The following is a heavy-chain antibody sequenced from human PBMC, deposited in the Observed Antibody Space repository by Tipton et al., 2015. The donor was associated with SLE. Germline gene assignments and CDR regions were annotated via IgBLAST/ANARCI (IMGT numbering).Heavy chain of an antibody. CDR1: GGSISSGGYY. D-gene: IGHD6-13*01. CDR2: IYYSGST. J-gene: IGHJ5*02. V-gene: IGHV4-31*03. CDR3: ARAWVTAAGFWFDP. Sequence: TLSLTCTVSGGSISSGGYYWSWIRQHPGKGLEWIGYIYYSGSTYYNPSLKSRVTISVDTSKNQFSLKLSSVTAADTAVYFCARAWVTAAGFWFDPWGQGTLVTVSS.